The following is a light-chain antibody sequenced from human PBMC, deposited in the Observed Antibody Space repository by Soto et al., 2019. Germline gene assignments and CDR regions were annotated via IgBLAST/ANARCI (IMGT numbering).Light chain of an antibody. CDR2: GNN. Sequence: QSVLTQPPSVSGAPGQRVTISCTGSSSNIGAGYDVHWYQQLPGTAPKLLIYGNNNRPSGVPDRFSGSKSATSASLAITGLQAEDEADYYCQSYDSSLSGPVFGGGTKVTVL. J-gene: IGLJ2*01. CDR1: SSNIGAGYD. V-gene: IGLV1-40*01. CDR3: QSYDSSLSGPV.